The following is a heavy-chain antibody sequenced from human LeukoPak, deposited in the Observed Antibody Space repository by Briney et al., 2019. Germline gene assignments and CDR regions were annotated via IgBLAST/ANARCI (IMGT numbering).Heavy chain of an antibody. CDR3: ARKYVSFSGLLDY. V-gene: IGHV4-34*01. Sequence: SETQSLTCAVYGGSFSGYYWSWIRQPPGKGLEWIGEINHSGSTNYNPSLKSRVTISVDTSKNQFSLKLSSVTAADTAVYYCARKYVSFSGLLDYWGQGTLVTVSS. D-gene: IGHD3-22*01. J-gene: IGHJ4*02. CDR1: GGSFSGYY. CDR2: INHSGST.